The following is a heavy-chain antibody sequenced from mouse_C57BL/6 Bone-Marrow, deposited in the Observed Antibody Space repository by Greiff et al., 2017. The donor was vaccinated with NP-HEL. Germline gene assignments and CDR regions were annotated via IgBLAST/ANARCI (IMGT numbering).Heavy chain of an antibody. CDR3: ARALKGAMDY. CDR2: IDPSDSYT. V-gene: IGHV1-59*01. J-gene: IGHJ4*01. Sequence: VQLQQPGAELVRPGTSVKLSCKASGYTFTSYWMHWVKQRPGQGLEWIGVIDPSDSYTNYNQKFKGKATLTVDTSSSTAYMQLSSLTSEDSAVYYCARALKGAMDYWGQGTSVTVSS. CDR1: GYTFTSYW.